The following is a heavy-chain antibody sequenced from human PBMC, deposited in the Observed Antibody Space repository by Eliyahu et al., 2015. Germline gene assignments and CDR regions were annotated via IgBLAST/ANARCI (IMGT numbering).Heavy chain of an antibody. D-gene: IGHD3-3*01. CDR2: XYXDDDK. CDR3: AQVTYDFWSGQMVDNWFDP. J-gene: IGHJ5*02. V-gene: IGHV2-5*02. CDR1: GFSLSTSGVG. Sequence: QITLKESGPTLVKPTQTLTLTCTFSGFSLSTSGVGVGWIRQXPGKALXWLALXYXDDDKRYSPSLKSRLTITKDTSKNQVVLTMTNMDPVDTATYYCAQVTYDFWSGQMVDNWFDPWGQGTLVTVSS.